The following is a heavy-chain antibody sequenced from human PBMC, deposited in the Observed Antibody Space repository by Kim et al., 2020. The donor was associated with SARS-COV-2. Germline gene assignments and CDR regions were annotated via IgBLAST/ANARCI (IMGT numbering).Heavy chain of an antibody. CDR2: INHSGST. CDR1: GGSFSGYY. D-gene: IGHD6-13*01. Sequence: SETLSLTCAVYGGSFSGYYWSWIRQPPGKGLEWIGEINHSGSTNYNPSLKSRVTISVDTSKNQFSLKLSSVTAADTAVYYCARGSSSWYGGGSFDYWGQGTLVTVSS. CDR3: ARGSSSWYGGGSFDY. V-gene: IGHV4-34*01. J-gene: IGHJ4*02.